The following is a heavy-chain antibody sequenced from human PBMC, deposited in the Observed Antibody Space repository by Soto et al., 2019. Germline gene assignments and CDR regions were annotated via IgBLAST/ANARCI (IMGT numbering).Heavy chain of an antibody. CDR3: ARGGAVVVPGAVDRHNWFDP. Sequence: GASVKVSCKASGYTFTSYGISWVRQAPGQGLEWMGWISAYNGNTNYAQKLQGRVTMTTDTSTSTAYMELRSLRSDDTAVYYCARGGAVVVPGAVDRHNWFDPWGQGTLVTVSS. CDR1: GYTFTSYG. CDR2: ISAYNGNT. D-gene: IGHD2-2*01. V-gene: IGHV1-18*01. J-gene: IGHJ5*02.